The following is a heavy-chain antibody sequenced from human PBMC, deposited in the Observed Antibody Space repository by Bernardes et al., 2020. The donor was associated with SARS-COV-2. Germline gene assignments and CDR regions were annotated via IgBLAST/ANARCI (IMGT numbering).Heavy chain of an antibody. CDR2: ISNDGSIK. V-gene: IGHV3-30-3*01. CDR3: TRGLELELITWFDY. J-gene: IGHJ4*02. D-gene: IGHD1-7*01. CDR1: GFTFSRSA. Sequence: GGSLLLSCTASGFTFSRSAMHWVRQAPGKGPEWVAVISNDGSIKYYTDSVKGRFTISRDNSKNTLYLLMNSLRTDDTAVYYCTRGLELELITWFDYWGQGTLVTGSS.